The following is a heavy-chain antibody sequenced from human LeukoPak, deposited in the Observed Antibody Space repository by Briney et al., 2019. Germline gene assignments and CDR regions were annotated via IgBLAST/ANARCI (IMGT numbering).Heavy chain of an antibody. CDR3: ARVFEAYYDILTGPLDY. CDR2: ISYDGSNK. CDR1: GFTFSSYA. V-gene: IGHV3-30*04. D-gene: IGHD3-9*01. J-gene: IGHJ4*02. Sequence: GGSLRLSCAASGFTFSSYAMHWVRQAPGKGLEWGAVISYDGSNKYYADSVKGRFTISRDNSKNTLYLQMNSLRAEDTAVYYCARVFEAYYDILTGPLDYWGQGTLVTVSS.